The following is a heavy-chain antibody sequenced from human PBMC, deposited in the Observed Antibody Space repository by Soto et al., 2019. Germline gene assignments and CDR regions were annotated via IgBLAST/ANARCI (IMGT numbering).Heavy chain of an antibody. Sequence: QVQLQQWGAGLLKPSETLSLTCAVYGGSFSGYYWSWIRQPPGKGLEWIGEINHSGSTNYNPSLKNRVTISVDTSKNQCSLKLSSVTAADTAVYYCARGYGYCSGGSCPIDYWGQGTLVTVSS. CDR3: ARGYGYCSGGSCPIDY. CDR1: GGSFSGYY. CDR2: INHSGST. J-gene: IGHJ4*02. D-gene: IGHD2-15*01. V-gene: IGHV4-34*01.